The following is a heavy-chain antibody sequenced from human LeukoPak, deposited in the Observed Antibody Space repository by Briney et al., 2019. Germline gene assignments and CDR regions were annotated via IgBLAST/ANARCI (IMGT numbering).Heavy chain of an antibody. CDR1: GFTFSSYG. V-gene: IGHV3-33*01. D-gene: IGHD3-10*01. J-gene: IGHJ4*02. CDR3: ARYGEGFDY. CDR2: IWYDGSNK. Sequence: GRSLRLSCAASGFTFSSYGMHWVRQAPGKGLKWVAVIWYDGSNKYYADSVKGRFTISRDNSKNTLYLQMNSLRAEDTAVYYCARYGEGFDYWGQGTLVTVSS.